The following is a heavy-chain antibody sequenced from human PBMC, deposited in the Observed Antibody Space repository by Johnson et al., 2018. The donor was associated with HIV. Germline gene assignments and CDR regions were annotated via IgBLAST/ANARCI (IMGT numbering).Heavy chain of an antibody. CDR1: GFTFSYYG. Sequence: VQLVESGGGVVQPGRSLRLSCAASGFTFSYYGMHWVRQAPGKGLEWVAIIWNDGSHKYYADSVKGRFTISRDNSKNTLYLQMNSLRAEDTAMYYCARRIAAADDAFDIWGHGTMVTVSS. D-gene: IGHD6-25*01. CDR3: ARRIAAADDAFDI. CDR2: IWNDGSHK. J-gene: IGHJ3*02. V-gene: IGHV3-33*01.